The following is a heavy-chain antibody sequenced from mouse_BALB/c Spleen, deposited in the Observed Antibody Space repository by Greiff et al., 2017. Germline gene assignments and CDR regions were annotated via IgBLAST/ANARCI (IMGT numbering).Heavy chain of an antibody. V-gene: IGHV3-6*02. CDR1: GYSITSGYY. CDR3: ARDDDGYDPGWDY. CDR2: ISYDGSN. J-gene: IGHJ4*01. Sequence: EVQLQQSGPGLVKPSQSLSLTCSVTGYSITSGYYWNWIRQFPGNKLEWMGYISYDGSNNYNPSLKNRISITRDTSKNQFFLKLNSVTTEDTATYYCARDDDGYDPGWDYWGQGTSVTVSS. D-gene: IGHD2-2*01.